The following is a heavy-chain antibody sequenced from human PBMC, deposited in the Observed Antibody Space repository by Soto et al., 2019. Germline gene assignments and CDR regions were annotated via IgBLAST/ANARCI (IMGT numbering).Heavy chain of an antibody. CDR3: ARGRRGSYVNPYFDY. CDR2: IYYSGST. V-gene: IGHV4-31*03. J-gene: IGHJ4*02. D-gene: IGHD1-26*01. CDR1: GGSISSGGYY. Sequence: SETLSLTCTVSGGSISSGGYYWSWIRQHPGKGLEWIGYIYYSGSTYYNPSLKSRVTISVDTSKNQFSLKLSSVTAADTAVYYCARGRRGSYVNPYFDYWGQGTLVTVSS.